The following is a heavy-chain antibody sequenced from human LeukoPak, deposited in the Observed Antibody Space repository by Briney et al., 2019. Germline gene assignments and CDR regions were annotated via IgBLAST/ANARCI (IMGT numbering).Heavy chain of an antibody. D-gene: IGHD5-24*01. V-gene: IGHV4-59*02. CDR2: VFFGGQT. CDR1: GDPVWSYY. CDR3: ARGAYADRTGYNLDS. Sequence: PSETLSLTCSVSGDPVWSYYWTWVRQPPEKGLEWIGYVFFGGQTSYNPSVKSRVTISLDTSRSQFSLNLTSVTAADSAMYYCARGAYADRTGYNLDSWGQGTLVIVSS. J-gene: IGHJ4*02.